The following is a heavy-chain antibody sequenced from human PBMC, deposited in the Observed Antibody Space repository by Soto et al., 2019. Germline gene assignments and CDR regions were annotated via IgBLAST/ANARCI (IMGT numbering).Heavy chain of an antibody. V-gene: IGHV4-39*01. Sequence: SETLSLTCTVSGGSISSSSYYWGWIRQPPGKGLEWIGSIYYSGSTYYNPSLKSRVTISVDTSKNQFSLKLSSVTAADTAVYYCARPFDYIGGYWFDPWGQGTLVTVSS. CDR3: ARPFDYIGGYWFDP. D-gene: IGHD2-15*01. CDR1: GGSISSSSYY. J-gene: IGHJ5*02. CDR2: IYYSGST.